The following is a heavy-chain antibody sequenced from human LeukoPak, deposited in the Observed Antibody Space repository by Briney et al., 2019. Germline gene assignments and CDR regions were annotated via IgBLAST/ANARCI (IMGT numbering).Heavy chain of an antibody. CDR3: ARIIQWGDYPLGLGAFDI. Sequence: PSETLSLTCTVSGGSISSYYWSWIRQPPGKGLEWIGYIYYSGSTNYNPSLKSRVTISVDTSKNQFSLKLSSVTAADTAVYYCARIIQWGDYPLGLGAFDIWGQGTMVTVSS. CDR1: GGSISSYY. CDR2: IYYSGST. D-gene: IGHD4-17*01. V-gene: IGHV4-59*08. J-gene: IGHJ3*02.